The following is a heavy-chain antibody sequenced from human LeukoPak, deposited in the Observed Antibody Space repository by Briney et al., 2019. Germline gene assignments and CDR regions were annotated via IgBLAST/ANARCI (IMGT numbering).Heavy chain of an antibody. CDR3: ARGLSGNSFWFDP. CDR1: DGSISSSSYY. V-gene: IGHV4-39*07. J-gene: IGHJ5*02. Sequence: SETLSLTCTVSDGSISSSSYYWGWIRRPPGKGLEWIGSIYYSGSTYYNPSLKSRVTISVDTSKNQFSLKLSSVTAADTAVYYCARGLSGNSFWFDPWGQGTLVTVSS. D-gene: IGHD4-23*01. CDR2: IYYSGST.